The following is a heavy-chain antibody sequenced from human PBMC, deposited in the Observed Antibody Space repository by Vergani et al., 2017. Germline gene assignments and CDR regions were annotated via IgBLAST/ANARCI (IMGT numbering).Heavy chain of an antibody. Sequence: QVQLQESGPGLVKPSGTLSLTCGVSGGSISINNWWSWVRQPPGKGLEWIGEIYHSGSTNYNPSLKSRVTILVDKSKNQFSLKLNSVTAADTAVYYCARLYYSSIWDIWGQGTLVTVSS. CDR3: ARLYYSSIWDI. V-gene: IGHV4-4*02. J-gene: IGHJ4*02. CDR2: IYHSGST. CDR1: GGSISINNW. D-gene: IGHD6-13*01.